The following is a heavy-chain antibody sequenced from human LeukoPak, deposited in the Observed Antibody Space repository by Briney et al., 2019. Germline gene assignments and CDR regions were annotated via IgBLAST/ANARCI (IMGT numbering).Heavy chain of an antibody. CDR3: ARVRSYYGSVTGKSYYFDY. CDR1: GDFISPSY. V-gene: IGHV4-59*01. CDR2: VSSNEGT. Sequence: SETLSLTCTVSGDFISPSYWGWIRQPPGKGLECIAYVSSNEGTNYNPSLKGRVTILVDTSKNQFSLKLLSVTAADTAVYYCARVRSYYGSVTGKSYYFDYGGQGTLVTVSS. D-gene: IGHD3-10*01. J-gene: IGHJ4*02.